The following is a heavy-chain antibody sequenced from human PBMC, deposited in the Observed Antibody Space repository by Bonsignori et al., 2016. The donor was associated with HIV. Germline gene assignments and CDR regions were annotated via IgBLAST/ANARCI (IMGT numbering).Heavy chain of an antibody. J-gene: IGHJ4*02. CDR2: INGDGSST. V-gene: IGHV3-74*01. CDR3: ARFRPEAETGRVPP. Sequence: WIRQPPGKGLVWVSRINGDGSSTSYADSVKGRFTISRDNAKNTLYLQMNSLRAEDTAVYYCARFRPEAETGRVPPWGQGTLVTVSS. D-gene: IGHD1-26*01.